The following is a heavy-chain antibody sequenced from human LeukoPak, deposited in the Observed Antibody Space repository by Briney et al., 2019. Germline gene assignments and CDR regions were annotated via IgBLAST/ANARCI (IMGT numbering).Heavy chain of an antibody. CDR2: IYHTGST. D-gene: IGHD4-4*01. J-gene: IGHJ3*02. Sequence: PSETLSLTCTVYGDSINSDYWNWLRQPPGKGLEWIGYIYHTGSTNYNPSLKSRVTISVDTSKKHFSLKLTSVTAADTAVYYCARVGGKTTINNAGFEIWGQGTMVTVS. CDR3: ARVGGKTTINNAGFEI. V-gene: IGHV4-59*01. CDR1: GDSINSDY.